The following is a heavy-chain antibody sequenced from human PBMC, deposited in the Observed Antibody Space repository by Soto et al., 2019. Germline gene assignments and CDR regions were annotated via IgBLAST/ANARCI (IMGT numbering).Heavy chain of an antibody. CDR1: GYTFTSYG. V-gene: IGHV1-18*01. CDR2: ISAYNGNT. Sequence: QVQLVQSGAEVKKPGASVKVSCKASGYTFTSYGISWVRQAPGQGLEWMGWISAYNGNTNYAQKLQGRVTMTTDTSMSIXYMELRSLRSDDTAVYYCALLTGIAAPQGEYYFDYWGQGTLVTVSS. J-gene: IGHJ4*02. CDR3: ALLTGIAAPQGEYYFDY. D-gene: IGHD6-25*01.